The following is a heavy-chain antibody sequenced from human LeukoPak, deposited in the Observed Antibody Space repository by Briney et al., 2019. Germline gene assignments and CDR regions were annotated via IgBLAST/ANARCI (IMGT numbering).Heavy chain of an antibody. J-gene: IGHJ4*02. CDR3: AKKGDGYKMVDY. D-gene: IGHD5-24*01. V-gene: IGHV3-30*02. CDR1: GFTFSSYW. Sequence: GGSLRLSCAASGFTFSSYWMSWVRQAPGKGLEWVAFIRYDGSNKYYADSVKGRFTISRDNSKNTLYLQMNSLRAEDTAVYYCAKKGDGYKMVDYWGQGTLVTVSS. CDR2: IRYDGSNK.